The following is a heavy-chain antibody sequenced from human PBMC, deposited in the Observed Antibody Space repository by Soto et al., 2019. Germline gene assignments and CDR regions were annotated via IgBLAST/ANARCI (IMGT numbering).Heavy chain of an antibody. Sequence: ASVKVSCKASGYTFTSYYMHWVRQAPGQGLEWMGIINPSGGSTSYAQKFQGRVTMTRDTSTSTVYMELSSLRSEDTAVYYCARVFVSYCSGGSCYGAFDIWGQGTMVTVSS. CDR2: INPSGGST. CDR1: GYTFTSYY. D-gene: IGHD2-15*01. CDR3: ARVFVSYCSGGSCYGAFDI. J-gene: IGHJ3*02. V-gene: IGHV1-46*01.